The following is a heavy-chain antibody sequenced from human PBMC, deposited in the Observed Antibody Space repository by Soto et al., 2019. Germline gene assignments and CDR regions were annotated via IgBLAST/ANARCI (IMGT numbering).Heavy chain of an antibody. Sequence: EVQLVESGGGVVRPGGSLRLSCAASGFTFDDYGISWVRQAPGKGLEWVSGINWNGGSTGYADSVKGRFTISRDNAKNSLYLQMNSLRAEDTALYHCARDATGYGSGRSYYYYMDVWGKGTTVTVSS. CDR1: GFTFDDYG. CDR3: ARDATGYGSGRSYYYYMDV. CDR2: INWNGGST. J-gene: IGHJ6*03. V-gene: IGHV3-20*01. D-gene: IGHD3-10*01.